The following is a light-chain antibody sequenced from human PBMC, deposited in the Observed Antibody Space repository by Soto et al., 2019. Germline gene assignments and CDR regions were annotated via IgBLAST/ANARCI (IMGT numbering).Light chain of an antibody. CDR2: KAS. J-gene: IGKJ4*01. V-gene: IGKV1-5*03. CDR1: QSISSW. Sequence: DIQMTQSPSTLSASVGDRVTVTCRASQSISSWLAWYQQKPGKAPNLLIYKASTLESGVPSRFSGSGSGTAFTLTISSLQPEDFATYYCQQYNSYPLTFGGGIKVDIK. CDR3: QQYNSYPLT.